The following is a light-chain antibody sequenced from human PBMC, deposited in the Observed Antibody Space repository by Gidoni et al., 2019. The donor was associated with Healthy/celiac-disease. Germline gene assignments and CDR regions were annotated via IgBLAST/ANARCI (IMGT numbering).Light chain of an antibody. CDR2: GVS. CDR1: SSDVGGYNY. Sequence: QSALTQPAYVSGAPGQSITISCTGTSSDVGGYNYVSWYQQHPGNAPKLMIYGVSNRPSGVSNRFSGSVSGNPASLTISGLQAEDDAYYYCSSYTSSSTPLFGGGTKLTVL. J-gene: IGLJ2*01. CDR3: SSYTSSSTPL. V-gene: IGLV2-14*01.